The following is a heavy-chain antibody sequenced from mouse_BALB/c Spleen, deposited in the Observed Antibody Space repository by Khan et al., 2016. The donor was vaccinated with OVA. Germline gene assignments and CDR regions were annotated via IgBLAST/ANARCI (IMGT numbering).Heavy chain of an antibody. Sequence: QVQLQQSGPGLVAPSQSLSITCTVSGFSLSRYNIHWVRQPPGKGLEWLGMIWGGGGTDYNSTLKSRLSIRKDNSKSQVFLKMNSLQTDDTAMYYCARAYYRYDGYYAMDYWGQGPPVTVSS. V-gene: IGHV2-6-4*01. CDR1: GFSLSRYN. D-gene: IGHD2-14*01. CDR2: IWGGGGT. J-gene: IGHJ4*01. CDR3: ARAYYRYDGYYAMDY.